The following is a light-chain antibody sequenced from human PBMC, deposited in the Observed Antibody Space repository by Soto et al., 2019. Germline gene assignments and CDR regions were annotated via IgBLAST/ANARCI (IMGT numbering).Light chain of an antibody. J-gene: IGLJ3*02. CDR1: STDIGDYKY. Sequence: QSVPTQPASVSGSPGQSITISCTGTSTDIGDYKYVSWYQQHPGKVPKLIIYEVSNRPSGVSNRFSGSKSGNTASLTISVLQAEDEADYFCGSYTTTSIGVFGGGTKVTVL. V-gene: IGLV2-14*01. CDR3: GSYTTTSIGV. CDR2: EVS.